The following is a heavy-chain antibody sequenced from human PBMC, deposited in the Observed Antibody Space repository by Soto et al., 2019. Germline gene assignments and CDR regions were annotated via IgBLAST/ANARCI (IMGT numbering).Heavy chain of an antibody. CDR1: GGTFSTYT. D-gene: IGHD6-13*01. Sequence: QVQLVQSGAEVKKPGSSVKVSCKASGGTFSTYTINWVRQAPGQGLEWMGRIIPILDIANYAQKFQGRVTMTADKSTSTAYMELSSLRSEDTAVYYCARDTSTGVGYYGMDVWGQGTTVTVSS. J-gene: IGHJ6*02. V-gene: IGHV1-69*08. CDR3: ARDTSTGVGYYGMDV. CDR2: IIPILDIA.